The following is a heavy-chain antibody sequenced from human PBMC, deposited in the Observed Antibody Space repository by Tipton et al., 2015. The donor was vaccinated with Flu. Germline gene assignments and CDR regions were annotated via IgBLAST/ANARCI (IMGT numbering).Heavy chain of an antibody. CDR2: MNPNSGNT. Sequence: QLVQSGAEVKKPGASVKVSCKASGYTFTSYDINWVRQATGQGLEWMGWMNPNSGNTGYAQRFQGRVPMTRNTSISTAYMELSSLGSEDPAVYYCAREVGGPAAPAVEYFDQWGQGTLVTVSS. D-gene: IGHD2-2*01. J-gene: IGHJ4*02. V-gene: IGHV1-8*01. CDR1: GYTFTSYD. CDR3: AREVGGPAAPAVEYFDQ.